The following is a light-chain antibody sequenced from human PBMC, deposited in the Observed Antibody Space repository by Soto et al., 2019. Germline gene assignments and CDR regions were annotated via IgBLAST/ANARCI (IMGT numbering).Light chain of an antibody. CDR3: ATWDDSLNGVV. Sequence: QSVLTQAPSASGTPGQRVTISCSGSSSNIGSNTVNWYQQLPGTAPKVLIYNNNQRPSGVPDRFSGSKSGTSASLAISGLQSEDEADYHCATWDDSLNGVVFGGGTKVTVL. CDR1: SSNIGSNT. CDR2: NNN. V-gene: IGLV1-44*01. J-gene: IGLJ2*01.